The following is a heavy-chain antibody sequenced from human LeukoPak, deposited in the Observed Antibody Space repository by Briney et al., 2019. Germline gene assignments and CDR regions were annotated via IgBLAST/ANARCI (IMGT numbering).Heavy chain of an antibody. D-gene: IGHD1-1*01. Sequence: PSETLSLTCTVSGGSISSYYWSWIRQPPGKGLEWIGYIYYSGSTNYNPSLKSRVTISVDTSKNQFSLKLSSVTAADTAVYYCARVTTGTVDYWGQGTLVTVSS. V-gene: IGHV4-59*01. J-gene: IGHJ4*02. CDR3: ARVTTGTVDY. CDR1: GGSISSYY. CDR2: IYYSGST.